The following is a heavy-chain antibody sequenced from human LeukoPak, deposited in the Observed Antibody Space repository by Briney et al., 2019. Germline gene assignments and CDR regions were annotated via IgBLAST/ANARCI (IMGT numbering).Heavy chain of an antibody. Sequence: PSETLSLTCTVSGGSISSSGFYWGWIRQPPGKWLEWIGTTYYSGSTYYNPSLKSRVTISVDTSKNQFSLKLSSVTAADTAVYYCARHAALDTKRGWNIHNWFDPWGQGTLVTVSS. V-gene: IGHV4-39*01. CDR1: GGSISSSGFY. CDR3: ARHAALDTKRGWNIHNWFDP. CDR2: TYYSGST. D-gene: IGHD5-18*01. J-gene: IGHJ5*02.